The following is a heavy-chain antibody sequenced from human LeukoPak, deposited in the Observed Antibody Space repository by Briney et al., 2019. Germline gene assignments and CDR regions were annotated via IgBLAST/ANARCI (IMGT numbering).Heavy chain of an antibody. J-gene: IGHJ5*02. V-gene: IGHV4-59*01. D-gene: IGHD3-10*01. Sequence: SETLSLTCTVSGGSISTYYSSWIRQPPGKVLEWIGYIYYSGSTNYNPSLKCRVTISVDTSKNQFSLKLSSVTAADTAVYYCARVGSGSYYDGVYNWFDPWGQGTLVTVSS. CDR1: GGSISTYY. CDR3: ARVGSGSYYDGVYNWFDP. CDR2: IYYSGST.